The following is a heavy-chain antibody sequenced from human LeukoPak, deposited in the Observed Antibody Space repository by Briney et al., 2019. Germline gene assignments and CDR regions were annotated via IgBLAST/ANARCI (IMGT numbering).Heavy chain of an antibody. D-gene: IGHD3-16*02. J-gene: IGHJ3*02. V-gene: IGHV4-38-2*01. CDR1: GSSVNSDQY. CDR2: VHQTGSP. CDR3: AMLRLGELSLLANAYDI. Sequence: SETLSLTCDVSGSSVNSDQYWGWMRHSPGAGLEWIGSVHQTGSPYYSPSLGSRVSLSIDSTKNSFSLRLTSVTAADTAVYYCAMLRLGELSLLANAYDIWGQGTMVIVSS.